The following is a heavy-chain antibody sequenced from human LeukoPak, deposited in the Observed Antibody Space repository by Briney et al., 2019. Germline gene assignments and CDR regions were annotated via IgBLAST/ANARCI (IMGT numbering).Heavy chain of an antibody. J-gene: IGHJ4*02. CDR3: ARDSTYYYDSGSSGPHYFDN. D-gene: IGHD3-10*01. CDR1: GFTFSNYA. V-gene: IGHV3-30*01. Sequence: PGKSLRLSCAASGFTFSNYAMHWVRQAPGKGLEWVSLISSGGTYEYYADSVKGRFTTSRDNSKNTLYLQLNSLRAEDTAVYYCARDSTYYYDSGSSGPHYFDNWGQGTLVTVSS. CDR2: ISSGGTYE.